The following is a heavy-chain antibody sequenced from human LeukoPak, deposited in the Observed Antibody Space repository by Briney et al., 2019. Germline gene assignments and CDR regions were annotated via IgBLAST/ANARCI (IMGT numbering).Heavy chain of an antibody. D-gene: IGHD1/OR15-1a*01. J-gene: IGHJ4*02. Sequence: ASVKASCKASGYTFTSYYMHWVRQAPGQGLEWMGIINPSGGSTSYAQKFQGRVTMTRDTSTSTVYMELSSLRSEDTAVYYCARDQQKYYFDYWGQGTLVTVSS. CDR2: INPSGGST. CDR1: GYTFTSYY. CDR3: ARDQQKYYFDY. V-gene: IGHV1-46*01.